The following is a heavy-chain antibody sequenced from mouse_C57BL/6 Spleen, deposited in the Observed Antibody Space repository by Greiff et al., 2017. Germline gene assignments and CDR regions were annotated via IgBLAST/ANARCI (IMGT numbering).Heavy chain of an antibody. D-gene: IGHD1-1*01. CDR3: ARTPYYGSIFDY. Sequence: QVQLQQSGAELVKPGASVKISCKASGYAFSSYWMNWVKQRPGKGLEWIGQIYPGDGDTNYNGKFKGKATLTADKSSSTAYMQLSSLTSEDSAVYFCARTPYYGSIFDYWGQGTTLTVSS. CDR2: IYPGDGDT. CDR1: GYAFSSYW. J-gene: IGHJ2*01. V-gene: IGHV1-80*01.